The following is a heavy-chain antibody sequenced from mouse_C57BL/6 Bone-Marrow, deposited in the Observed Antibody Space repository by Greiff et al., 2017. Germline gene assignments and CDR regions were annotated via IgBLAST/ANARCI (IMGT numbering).Heavy chain of an antibody. V-gene: IGHV1-85*01. J-gene: IGHJ3*01. CDR2: ISPRAGST. D-gene: IGHD1-1*01. Sequence: VQLQQSGPELVKPGASVKLSCKASGYTFTSYDINWVKQRPGQGLAWIGWISPRAGSTKYNEKFTGKATLTVDTSSSTAYMELHSLTSEDSAVYFFARNYYGSSFWCAYWGQGTLVTVSA. CDR1: GYTFTSYD. CDR3: ARNYYGSSFWCAY.